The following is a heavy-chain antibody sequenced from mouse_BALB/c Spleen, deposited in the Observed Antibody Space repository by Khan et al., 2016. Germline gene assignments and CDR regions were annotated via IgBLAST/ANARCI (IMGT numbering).Heavy chain of an antibody. D-gene: IGHD1-1*01. CDR3: ARRAPIYYYGSTYGY. CDR2: IDPANGNT. J-gene: IGHJ2*01. Sequence: VRLQQSGAELVKPGASVKLSCTASGFNIKDTFMHWVKQRPEQGLEWIGRIDPANGNTRYDPKFQGKATITADTSSNTAYLQLSSLTSEDTAVYYCARRAPIYYYGSTYGYWGQGTTLTVSS. CDR1: GFNIKDTF. V-gene: IGHV14-3*02.